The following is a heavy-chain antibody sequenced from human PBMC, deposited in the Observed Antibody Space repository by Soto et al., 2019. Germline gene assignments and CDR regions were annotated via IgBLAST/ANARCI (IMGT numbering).Heavy chain of an antibody. Sequence: QITLKESGPTLVKPTQTLTLTCTFSGFSLSTSGVGVGWIRQPPGKALEWLALIYWNDDKRYRASLKSKLAITKDTSKNQVVLTMTNMDPVDTATYYCALTPEKARGRRWFDPWGQGILVTVSS. CDR2: IYWNDDK. J-gene: IGHJ5*02. CDR3: ALTPEKARGRRWFDP. D-gene: IGHD3-10*01. CDR1: GFSLSTSGVG. V-gene: IGHV2-5*01.